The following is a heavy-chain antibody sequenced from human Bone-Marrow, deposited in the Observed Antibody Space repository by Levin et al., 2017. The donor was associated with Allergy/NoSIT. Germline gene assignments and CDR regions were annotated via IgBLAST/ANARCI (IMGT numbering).Heavy chain of an antibody. CDR1: GFTFNNYG. J-gene: IGHJ5*02. CDR3: ATMWRDDAWRGFCGGGTCHRGGS. Sequence: PGGSLRLSCAASGFTFNNYGMIWVRLAPGKGLEWLSYISSRSSVIYYADSVKGRFTISRDNAKSSLFLQMNSLRDEDSAVYYCATMWRDDAWRGFCGGGTCHRGGSWGQGTLVTVSS. CDR2: ISSRSSVI. D-gene: IGHD2-15*01. V-gene: IGHV3-48*02.